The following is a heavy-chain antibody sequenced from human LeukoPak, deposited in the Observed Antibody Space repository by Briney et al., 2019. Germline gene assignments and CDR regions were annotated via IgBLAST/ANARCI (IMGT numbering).Heavy chain of an antibody. CDR3: AKGFSRVCSSTDFDY. J-gene: IGHJ4*02. CDR1: GFTFSSYA. V-gene: IGHV3-23*01. CDR2: ISDSGGST. Sequence: GGSLRLSCAASGFTFSSYAMSWVRQAPGKGLEWVSAISDSGGSTYYADSVKGRFTISRDNSKNTLYLQMNSLRGEDTAVYYCAKGFSRVCSSTDFDYWGQGTLVTVSS. D-gene: IGHD6-13*01.